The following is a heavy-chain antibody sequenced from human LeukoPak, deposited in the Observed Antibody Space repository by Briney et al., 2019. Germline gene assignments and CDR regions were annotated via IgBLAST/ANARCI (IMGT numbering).Heavy chain of an antibody. CDR1: GDSIGSYY. D-gene: IGHD1-26*01. J-gene: IGHJ4*02. CDR2: TSYTGNT. Sequence: SETLSLTCTVSGDSIGSYYWSWIRQSPGKGLEWIGCTSYTGNTNYNPSLKSRVTILADPSKNQFSLRLTSVTAADTAVYYCARHRAVKWELDFWGQGTLVTVTS. CDR3: ARHRAVKWELDF. V-gene: IGHV4-59*08.